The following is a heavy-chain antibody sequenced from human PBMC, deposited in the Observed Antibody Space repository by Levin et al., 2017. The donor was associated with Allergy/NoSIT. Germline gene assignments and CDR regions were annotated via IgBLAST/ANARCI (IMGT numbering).Heavy chain of an antibody. CDR1: GYSFINYW. V-gene: IGHV5-51*01. Sequence: GESLKISCKGSGYSFINYWIGWVRQMPGKGLEWMGAIYPGDSDTRYSPSFQGQVSFSADKSISSAFLQWSSLKASDTGTYYCVTRKGVLPGAFHNWGQGTLVTVFS. CDR3: VTRKGVLPGAFHN. CDR2: IYPGDSDT. J-gene: IGHJ4*02.